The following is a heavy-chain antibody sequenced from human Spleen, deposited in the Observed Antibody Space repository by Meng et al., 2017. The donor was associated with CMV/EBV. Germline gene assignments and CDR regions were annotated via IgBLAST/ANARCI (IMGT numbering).Heavy chain of an antibody. CDR3: ARGAYHGSRGYLTLNY. CDR2: MNPNSGNT. V-gene: IGHV1-8*02. J-gene: IGHJ4*02. D-gene: IGHD3-22*01. CDR1: GYTFTGYH. Sequence: ASVKVSCKASGYTFTGYHIHWVRQAPGQGLEWMGWMNPNSGNTGYAQKFQGRVTMTRNTSISTAYMELSSLRSEDTAVYFCARGAYHGSRGYLTLNYWGQGTLVTVSS.